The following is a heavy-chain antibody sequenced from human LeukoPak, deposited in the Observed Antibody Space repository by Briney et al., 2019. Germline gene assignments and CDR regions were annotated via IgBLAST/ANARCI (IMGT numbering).Heavy chain of an antibody. CDR2: IIPIFGTA. J-gene: IGHJ4*02. D-gene: IGHD1-26*01. V-gene: IGHV1-69*05. Sequence: SVKVSCKASGDTFSSYAISWVRQAPGQGLEWMGGIIPIFGTANYAQKFQGRVTITTDESTSTAYMELSSLRSEDTAVYYCATSSGSYWGADYWGQETLVTVSS. CDR1: GDTFSSYA. CDR3: ATSSGSYWGADY.